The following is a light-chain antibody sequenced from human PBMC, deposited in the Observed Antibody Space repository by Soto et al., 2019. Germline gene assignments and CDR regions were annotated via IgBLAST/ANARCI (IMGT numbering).Light chain of an antibody. J-gene: IGKJ2*01. CDR2: RIS. Sequence: DVVMTQSPLSLPVTLGQPASISCRSSQSLVHSDGNTYLNWFQQRPGQSPRRLSYRISNRDSGVPDRFGGSGSGTDITLMISRVEAEDVGVCCGMQGTHWPLYTFGQGTKLEIK. CDR1: QSLVHSDGNTY. CDR3: MQGTHWPLYT. V-gene: IGKV2-30*02.